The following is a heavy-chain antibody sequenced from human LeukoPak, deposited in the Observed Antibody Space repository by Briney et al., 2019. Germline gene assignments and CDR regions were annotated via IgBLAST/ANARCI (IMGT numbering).Heavy chain of an antibody. V-gene: IGHV4-59*01. CDR3: ARVNYGDYYYGMDV. CDR1: GGSISSYY. J-gene: IGHJ6*02. Sequence: SSETLSLTCTVSGGSISSYYWSWIRQPPGKGLEWIGYNYYSGSTNYNPSLKSRVTISVDTSKNQFSLKLTSVTAADTALYYCARVNYGDYYYGMDVWGQGTTVTVSS. CDR2: NYYSGST. D-gene: IGHD4-17*01.